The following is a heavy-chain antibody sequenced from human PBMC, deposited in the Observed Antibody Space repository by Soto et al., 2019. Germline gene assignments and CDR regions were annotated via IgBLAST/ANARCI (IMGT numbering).Heavy chain of an antibody. CDR3: ARAPSGYSLGYRYYGMDV. Sequence: SLTLSLTCTVSDGSISSYYWSWIRQPPGKGLEWIGYIYYSGSTNYNPSLKSRVTISVDTSKNQFSLKLSSVTAEDTAVYYCARAPSGYSLGYRYYGMDVWGQGTTVTVSS. CDR2: IYYSGST. CDR1: DGSISSYY. V-gene: IGHV4-59*12. D-gene: IGHD2-15*01. J-gene: IGHJ6*02.